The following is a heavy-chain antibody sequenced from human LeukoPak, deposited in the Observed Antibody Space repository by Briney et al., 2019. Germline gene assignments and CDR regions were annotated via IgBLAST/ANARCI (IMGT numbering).Heavy chain of an antibody. J-gene: IGHJ3*02. CDR2: IIPIFGTA. Sequence: SVKVSCKASGYTFTNYAMNWVRQAPGQGLEWMGGIIPIFGTANYAQKFQGRVTITADESTSTAYMELSSLRSEDTAVYYCARGPSSGAFDIWGQGTMVTVSS. CDR1: GYTFTNYA. V-gene: IGHV1-69*13. CDR3: ARGPSSGAFDI.